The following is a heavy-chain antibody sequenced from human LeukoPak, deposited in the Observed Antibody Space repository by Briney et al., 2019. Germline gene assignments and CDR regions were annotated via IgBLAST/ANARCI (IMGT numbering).Heavy chain of an antibody. D-gene: IGHD3-10*01. CDR3: ARVNDGSGIYNWFDP. Sequence: ASVKVSCKASGYTFTSYYMHWVRQAPGQGLQWMGIINPSGGSTSYAQKFQGRVTMTRDMSTSTVYMELSSLRSEDTAVYYCARVNDGSGIYNWFDPWGQGTLVTVSS. V-gene: IGHV1-46*01. CDR2: INPSGGST. CDR1: GYTFTSYY. J-gene: IGHJ5*02.